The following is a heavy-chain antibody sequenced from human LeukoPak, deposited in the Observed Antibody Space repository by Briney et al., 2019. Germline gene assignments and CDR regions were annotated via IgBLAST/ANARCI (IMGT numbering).Heavy chain of an antibody. CDR3: ARGAHYGDISFDY. CDR2: INPNSGGT. J-gene: IGHJ4*02. D-gene: IGHD4-17*01. CDR1: GYSFTAYY. Sequence: ASVKVSCKASGYSFTAYYMHWVRQAPGQGLEWMGWINPNSGGTNYAQKFQGRVTMTRDTSITTAYMEMSRLRSDDTALYYCARGAHYGDISFDYWGQGTLVTVSS. V-gene: IGHV1-2*02.